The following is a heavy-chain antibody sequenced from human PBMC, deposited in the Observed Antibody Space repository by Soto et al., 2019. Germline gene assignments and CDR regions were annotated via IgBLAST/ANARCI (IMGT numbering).Heavy chain of an antibody. J-gene: IGHJ4*02. V-gene: IGHV3-73*01. D-gene: IGHD6-19*01. CDR2: IRSRANNYAT. CDR1: GFTLSGSA. Sequence: EVQLVESGGGLVQPGGSLMLSCAASGFTLSGSAIHWVRQASGKGLEWVARIRSRANNYATAYAASVKGRFTVSRDDSKNTAYLQMNSLRAEDTAVYYCTSLEAVAADYWGQGTLVTVSS. CDR3: TSLEAVAADY.